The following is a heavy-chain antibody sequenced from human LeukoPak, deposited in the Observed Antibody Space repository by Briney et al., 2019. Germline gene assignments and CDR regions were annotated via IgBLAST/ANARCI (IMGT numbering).Heavy chain of an antibody. V-gene: IGHV5-51*01. J-gene: IGHJ6*03. CDR1: GYSFTSYW. CDR3: ARQTRYYDFWSVYYYYYMDV. CDR2: IYPGDSDT. D-gene: IGHD3-3*01. Sequence: GESLKISCKGSGYSFTSYWIGWVRQMPGKGLEWMGIIYPGDSDTRYSPSFQGQVTISADKSISTAYLQWSSLKASDTAMYYCARQTRYYDFWSVYYYYYMDVWAKGPRSPSP.